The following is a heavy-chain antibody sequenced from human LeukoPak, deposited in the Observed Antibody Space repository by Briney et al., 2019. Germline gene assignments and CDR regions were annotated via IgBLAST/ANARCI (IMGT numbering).Heavy chain of an antibody. CDR1: GYTFTIYA. D-gene: IGHD3-22*01. CDR3: ARDLYYYDSSGDIDP. Sequence: ASVKVSCKASGYTFTIYAMNWVRQAPGQGLEWMGWINTNTGNPTYAQGFTGRFVFSLDTSVSTAYLQISSLKAEDTAVYYCARDLYYYDSSGDIDPWGQGTLVTVSS. CDR2: INTNTGNP. V-gene: IGHV7-4-1*02. J-gene: IGHJ5*02.